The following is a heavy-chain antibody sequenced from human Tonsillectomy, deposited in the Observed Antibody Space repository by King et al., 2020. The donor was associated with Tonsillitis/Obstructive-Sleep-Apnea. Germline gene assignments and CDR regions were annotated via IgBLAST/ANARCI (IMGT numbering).Heavy chain of an antibody. CDR1: VGSISSSSYY. CDR2: IYYSGST. J-gene: IGHJ3*02. D-gene: IGHD3-10*01. Sequence: LQLQESGPGLVKPSETLSLTCTVSVGSISSSSYYWGWIRQPPGKGLEWIGSIYYSGSTYYNPSLKIRVTISVDTSKNQFSLKLSSVTAADTAVYYCARHPGVNGAFDIWGQGTMVTVSS. CDR3: ARHPGVNGAFDI. V-gene: IGHV4-39*01.